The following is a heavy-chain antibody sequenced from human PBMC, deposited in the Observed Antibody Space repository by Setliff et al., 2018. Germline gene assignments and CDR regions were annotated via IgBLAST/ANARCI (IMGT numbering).Heavy chain of an antibody. CDR3: ARGSLEYQLRPFDY. Sequence: PEPLSLTCTVSGGSIRSSSYYWGWIRQPPGKGLEWIGSIYYSGSTYYNPSLKSRVTISVDTSKNQFSLKLSSVTAADKAVYYCARGSLEYQLRPFDYWGQGTLVTVSS. V-gene: IGHV4-39*07. D-gene: IGHD2-2*01. CDR2: IYYSGST. CDR1: GGSIRSSSYY. J-gene: IGHJ4*02.